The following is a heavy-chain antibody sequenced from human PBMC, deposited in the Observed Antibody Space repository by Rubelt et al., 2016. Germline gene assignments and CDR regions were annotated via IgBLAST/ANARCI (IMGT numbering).Heavy chain of an antibody. CDR2: GST. CDR3: ARRRKGHIWGIDY. Sequence: GSTNYNPSLKSRVTISVDKSKNQFSLKLSSVTAADTAVYYCARRRKGHIWGIDYWGQGTLVTVSS. D-gene: IGHD7-27*01. V-gene: IGHV4-4*02. J-gene: IGHJ4*02.